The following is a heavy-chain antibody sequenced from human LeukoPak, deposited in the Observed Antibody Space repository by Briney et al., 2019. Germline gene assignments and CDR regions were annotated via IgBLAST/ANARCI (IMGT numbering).Heavy chain of an antibody. CDR2: ISGGGGNT. CDR1: GFTFSNYD. CDR3: ARDGGGGYNQIDF. D-gene: IGHD5-24*01. Sequence: GGSLRLSCTASGFTFSNYDMSWVRQAPGKGLEWVSGISGGGGNTYYADSVKGRFSISRDNSKSTLFLQMNSLRAEDTAVYYCARDGGGGYNQIDFWGQGTLVTVSS. V-gene: IGHV3-23*01. J-gene: IGHJ4*02.